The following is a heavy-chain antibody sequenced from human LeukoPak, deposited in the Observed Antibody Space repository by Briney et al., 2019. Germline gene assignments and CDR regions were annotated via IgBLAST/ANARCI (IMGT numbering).Heavy chain of an antibody. Sequence: GGSLRLSCAASGFAFSDFTMSWVRQAPGKGLEWVAVIWYDGSNKYYADSVKGRFTISRDNSKNTLYLQMNSLRAEDTAVYYCARPYDFWSGYFDYWGQGTLVTVSS. CDR3: ARPYDFWSGYFDY. D-gene: IGHD3-3*01. J-gene: IGHJ4*02. CDR2: IWYDGSNK. V-gene: IGHV3-33*08. CDR1: GFAFSDFT.